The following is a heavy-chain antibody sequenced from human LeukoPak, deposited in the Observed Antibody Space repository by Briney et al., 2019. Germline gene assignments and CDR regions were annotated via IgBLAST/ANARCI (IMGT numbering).Heavy chain of an antibody. Sequence: GESLKISCKASGYSFTSYWIGWVRQMPGKGLEWMGIIYPGDSDTRYSPSFQGQVTISADKSISTAYLQWSSLKASDTAMYYCARRGRRHYYYYGMDVWGQGTTVTVSS. CDR3: ARRGRRHYYYYGMDV. V-gene: IGHV5-51*01. J-gene: IGHJ6*02. CDR1: GYSFTSYW. CDR2: IYPGDSDT.